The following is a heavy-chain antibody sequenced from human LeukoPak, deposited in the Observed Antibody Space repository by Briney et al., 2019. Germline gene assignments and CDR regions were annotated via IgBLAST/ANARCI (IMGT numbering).Heavy chain of an antibody. CDR3: ARESANPYYFDY. CDR1: GGSISSGGYY. Sequence: SETLSLTCTVSGGSISSGGYYWSWIRQHPGKGLEWIGYIYYSGSTYYNPSLKSRVAISVDTSKNQFSLKLSSVTAADTAVYYCARESANPYYFDYWGQGTLVTVSS. J-gene: IGHJ4*02. V-gene: IGHV4-31*03. CDR2: IYYSGST.